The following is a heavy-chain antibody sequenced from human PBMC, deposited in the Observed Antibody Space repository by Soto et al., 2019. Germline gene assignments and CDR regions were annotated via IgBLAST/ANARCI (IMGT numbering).Heavy chain of an antibody. CDR2: INSDGSSI. Sequence: EVQLVESGGGLVQPGGSLRLSCAVSGLNFNTYWMHWVRQAPGKGLVWVSRINSDGSSIIYADSVKGRFTISRDNAKNTLYLQMSSLRAEDTAVYYCARDHFATLDYWGQGTLVTVSS. CDR3: ARDHFATLDY. V-gene: IGHV3-74*01. CDR1: GLNFNTYW. J-gene: IGHJ4*02.